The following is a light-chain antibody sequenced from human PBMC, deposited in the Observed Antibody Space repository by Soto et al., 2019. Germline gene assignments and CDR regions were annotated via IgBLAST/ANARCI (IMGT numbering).Light chain of an antibody. J-gene: IGLJ1*01. CDR1: SSNIGAGYD. CDR2: ANN. CDR3: QSYDSRLSGDNAG. Sequence: QSVLTQPPSVSGAPGQRVTISCTGGSSNIGAGYDVHWYQLLPGTAPKLLISANNNWPSGVPDRFSGSKSGTSASLAITGLQAEDEADYYCQSYDSRLSGDNAGFGTGIKLTVL. V-gene: IGLV1-40*01.